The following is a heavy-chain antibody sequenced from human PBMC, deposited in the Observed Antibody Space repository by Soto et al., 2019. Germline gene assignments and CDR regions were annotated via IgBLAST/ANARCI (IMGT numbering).Heavy chain of an antibody. CDR1: GFSINNGGYY. J-gene: IGHJ4*02. CDR2: IYHSGST. D-gene: IGHD2-15*01. Sequence: KPXETLSLTCAVSGFSINNGGYYWSWIRQHPGKGLEWIGYIYHSGSTFYNPSLRNRVIISVDTSKNQFSLNLTSVTAADTAAYYCARDCSGGNCYFDFWGQGTLVTVSS. V-gene: IGHV4-31*11. CDR3: ARDCSGGNCYFDF.